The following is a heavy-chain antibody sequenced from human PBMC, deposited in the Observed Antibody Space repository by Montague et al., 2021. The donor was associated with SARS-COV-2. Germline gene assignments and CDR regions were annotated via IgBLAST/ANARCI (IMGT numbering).Heavy chain of an antibody. D-gene: IGHD6-13*01. CDR2: XYWDGDK. J-gene: IGHJ4*02. Sequence: PALVKPTQTLTLTCTFSGFSLSTSGVGVGWIRQPPGKALEWLALXYWDGDKRYSPSLKSRLTITKDTSKNQVVLTMANMDPVDTATYYCAHGLSIAAAGGSGPYFDYWGQGTLVTVSS. V-gene: IGHV2-5*02. CDR1: GFSLSTSGVG. CDR3: AHGLSIAAAGGSGPYFDY.